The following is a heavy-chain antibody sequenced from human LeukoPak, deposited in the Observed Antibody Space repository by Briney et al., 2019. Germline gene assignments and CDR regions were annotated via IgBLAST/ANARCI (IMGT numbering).Heavy chain of an antibody. CDR3: TREYELLQYFDY. Sequence: GGSLRLSCTASGFTFGDYAMSWFRQAPGKGLEWVGFIRSKAYGGTTEYAASVKGRFTISRDDSKSIAYLQRNSLKTEDTAVYYCTREYELLQYFDYWGQGTLVTVSS. D-gene: IGHD2-2*01. V-gene: IGHV3-49*03. CDR1: GFTFGDYA. J-gene: IGHJ4*02. CDR2: IRSKAYGGTT.